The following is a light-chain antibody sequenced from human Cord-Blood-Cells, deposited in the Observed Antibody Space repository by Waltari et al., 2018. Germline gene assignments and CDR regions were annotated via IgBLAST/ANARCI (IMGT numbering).Light chain of an antibody. V-gene: IGKV1-39*01. Sequence: DIQTTQSPSSLSASVGDRVTITCRASQSISSYLNWDQQKPGKAPKLLIYAASSLQSGVPSRFSGSGSGTDFTLTISSLQPEDVATYYCQQSYSTPYSFGQGTKLEIK. CDR1: QSISSY. J-gene: IGKJ2*03. CDR3: QQSYSTPYS. CDR2: AAS.